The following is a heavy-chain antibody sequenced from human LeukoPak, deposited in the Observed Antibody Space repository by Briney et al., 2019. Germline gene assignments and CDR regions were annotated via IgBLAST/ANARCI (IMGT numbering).Heavy chain of an antibody. CDR1: VFTFSNPD. J-gene: IGHJ4*02. V-gene: IGHV1-18*01. D-gene: IGHD3-10*01. CDR2: INTNNGHT. CDR3: ARGSRISAELL. Sequence: ASVKVSCKAYVFTFSNPDINWVRQAPGQGLEWMGWINTNNGHTNFQPKFQGRVTLTSDTSTTTVYMEMRSLTPDDTGMYYCARGSRISAELLWGQGTLVTVSS.